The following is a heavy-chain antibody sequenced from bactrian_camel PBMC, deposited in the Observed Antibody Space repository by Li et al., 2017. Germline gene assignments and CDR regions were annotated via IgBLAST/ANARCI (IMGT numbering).Heavy chain of an antibody. J-gene: IGHJ4*01. D-gene: IGHD4*01. CDR1: GFTFDDSD. Sequence: SGGGSVQAGGSLRLSCTASGFTFDDSDIGWYRQAPGKECERVASIAVDGRPWYADFVKGRFTISQDTAKNTVYLQMDSLKPEDTAVYYCAEVGDHDSDYDPNSCNYWDHGTQVTVS. CDR3: AEVGDHDSDYDPNSCNY. V-gene: IGHV3S61*01. CDR2: IAVDGRP.